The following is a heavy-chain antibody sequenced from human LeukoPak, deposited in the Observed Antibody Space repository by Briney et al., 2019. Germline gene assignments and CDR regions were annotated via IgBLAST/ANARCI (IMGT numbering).Heavy chain of an antibody. CDR1: GFSFSSYA. Sequence: GGSLRLSCAASGFSFSSYAMSWVRQAPGKGLEWVSAISGGGGSTYYADSVKGRFTISRDSSKNTLYLQMYSLRAEDTAVYFCAKQRSEVVIAATNYWGQGTLVTVSS. V-gene: IGHV3-23*01. J-gene: IGHJ4*02. CDR3: AKQRSEVVIAATNY. D-gene: IGHD2-15*01. CDR2: ISGGGGST.